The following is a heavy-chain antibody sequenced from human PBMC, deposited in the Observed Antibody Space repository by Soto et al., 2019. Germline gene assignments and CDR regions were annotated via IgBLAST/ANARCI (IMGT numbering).Heavy chain of an antibody. V-gene: IGHV1-8*01. Sequence: QVQLVQSGAELKKPGASVKVSCKASGYTFSNYDMNWVRQATGQGPEWIGWVNPNNGDTGYAQKFQGRVTLTTDISTTAAYMELTSPRSEVTAIYYCAKVSRKGSAIDFDYWGQGTLITVSS. CDR2: VNPNNGDT. CDR3: AKVSRKGSAIDFDY. J-gene: IGHJ4*02. D-gene: IGHD3-10*01. CDR1: GYTFSNYD.